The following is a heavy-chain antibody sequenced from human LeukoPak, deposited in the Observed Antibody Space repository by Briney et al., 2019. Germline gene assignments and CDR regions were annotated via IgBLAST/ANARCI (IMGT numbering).Heavy chain of an antibody. V-gene: IGHV3-64*01. D-gene: IGHD6-19*01. CDR3: ARGRDVAVAGRRFDY. CDR1: GFTFSNYA. J-gene: IGHJ4*02. CDR2: ISSSGGST. Sequence: GVSLSLSCAASGFTFSNYAMHWVRQAPGKGLEYVSGISSSGGSTYYANSVKGRFTISRDNSKNTLYLQMGSLRAEDMAVYYCARGRDVAVAGRRFDYWGQGTLVTVSS.